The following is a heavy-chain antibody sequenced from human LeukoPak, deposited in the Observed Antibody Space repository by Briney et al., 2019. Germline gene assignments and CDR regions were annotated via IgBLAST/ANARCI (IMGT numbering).Heavy chain of an antibody. CDR1: EFAFSIYA. D-gene: IGHD4-17*01. CDR3: ARDPNGDYFGAFDF. Sequence: GGSLRLSCAASEFAFSIYAMTWVRQAPGKGLEWVSSITGNGGVTSYADSVKGRFTVTRDNSKNTLYLQTNSLRAEDTAVYYCARDPNGDYFGAFDFWGQGTMVTVSS. CDR2: ITGNGGVT. V-gene: IGHV3-23*01. J-gene: IGHJ3*01.